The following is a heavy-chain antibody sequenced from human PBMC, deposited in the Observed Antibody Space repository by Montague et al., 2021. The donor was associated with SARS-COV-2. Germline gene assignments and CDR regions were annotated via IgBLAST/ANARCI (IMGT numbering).Heavy chain of an antibody. D-gene: IGHD4-23*01. J-gene: IGHJ4*02. Sequence: SETLSLTCAVYGGSFSGYYWTWIRQSPGKGLEWIAEINHSGTTNYNFNPSLRSRVTISADTSKSQFTLKLTSVTAADTGVYYCARWDPQTLTLIGLRGKSASDYWGQGTLVTVSP. CDR2: INHSGTT. CDR3: ARWDPQTLTLIGLRGKSASDY. CDR1: GGSFSGYY. V-gene: IGHV4-34*01.